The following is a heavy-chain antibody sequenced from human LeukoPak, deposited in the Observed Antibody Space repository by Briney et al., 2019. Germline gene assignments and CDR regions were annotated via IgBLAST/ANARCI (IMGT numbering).Heavy chain of an antibody. CDR1: GFTFSSYV. CDR3: APQGYCTSTSCVMAY. V-gene: IGHV3-23*01. J-gene: IGHJ4*02. Sequence: GGSLGLSCAASGFTFSSYVMSWVRQAPGKGLEWVSTISDDPGSTFYADSVKGRFTISRDNSKNTLYLQMNSLRAEDTAVYYCAPQGYCTSTSCVMAYWGQGTLVTVSS. CDR2: ISDDPGST. D-gene: IGHD2-2*01.